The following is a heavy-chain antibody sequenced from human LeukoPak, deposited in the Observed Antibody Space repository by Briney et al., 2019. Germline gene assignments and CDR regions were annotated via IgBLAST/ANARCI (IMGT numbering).Heavy chain of an antibody. D-gene: IGHD3-9*01. V-gene: IGHV3-30*03. CDR2: ISFDGSAK. Sequence: GGSLRLSCAASGFTFSSYGMHWVRQAPGRGLEWVADISFDGSAKYYEDSVKGRFTISRDNAKNSLYLQMNSLRAEDTAVYYCARDLEGATYYDILTGPPARNYWGQGTLVTVSS. J-gene: IGHJ4*02. CDR3: ARDLEGATYYDILTGPPARNY. CDR1: GFTFSSYG.